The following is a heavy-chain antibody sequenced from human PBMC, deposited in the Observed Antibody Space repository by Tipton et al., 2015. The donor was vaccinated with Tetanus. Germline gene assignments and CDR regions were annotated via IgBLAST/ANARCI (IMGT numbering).Heavy chain of an antibody. Sequence: SLRLSCAASGSTFSSYGMHWVRQAPGKGLEWVAVIWYDGSNKYYADSVKGRFTISRDNSKNTLYLQMNSLRAEDTAVYYCASGVRGTGYSPIDYWGQGTLVTVSS. CDR3: ASGVRGTGYSPIDY. V-gene: IGHV3-33*01. D-gene: IGHD3/OR15-3a*01. CDR1: GSTFSSYG. J-gene: IGHJ4*02. CDR2: IWYDGSNK.